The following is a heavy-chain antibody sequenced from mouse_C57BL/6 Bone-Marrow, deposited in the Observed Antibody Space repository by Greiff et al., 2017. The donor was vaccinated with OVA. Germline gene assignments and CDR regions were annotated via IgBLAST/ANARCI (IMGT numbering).Heavy chain of an antibody. CDR3: AKPCGNNYAMDY. D-gene: IGHD2-1*01. CDR2: INPSNGGN. Sequence: QVQLQQPGTELVKPGASVKLSCKASGYTFTSYWMHWVKQRPGQGLEWIGNINPSNGGNNYNEKFKSKATLTVDKSSSTAYMQLSSLTSEDSAVYYCAKPCGNNYAMDYWGQGTSVTVSS. CDR1: GYTFTSYW. V-gene: IGHV1-53*01. J-gene: IGHJ4*01.